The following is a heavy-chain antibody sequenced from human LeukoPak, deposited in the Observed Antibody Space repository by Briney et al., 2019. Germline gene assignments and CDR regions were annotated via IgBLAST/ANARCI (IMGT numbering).Heavy chain of an antibody. J-gene: IGHJ4*02. CDR1: GFTFSDFW. CDR2: INSGGTVT. V-gene: IGHV3-74*01. Sequence: GGSLRLSCAASGFTFSDFWMHWVRHAPGKGLVWVSRINSGGTVTNYADSVKGRLTISRDNSKNTLYLQMNSLRAEDTAVYYCAKDEGGATTVTTFDYWGQGTLVTVSS. D-gene: IGHD4-11*01. CDR3: AKDEGGATTVTTFDY.